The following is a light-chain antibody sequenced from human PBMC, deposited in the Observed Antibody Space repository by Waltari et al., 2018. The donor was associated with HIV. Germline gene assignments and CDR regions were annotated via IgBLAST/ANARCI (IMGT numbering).Light chain of an antibody. V-gene: IGKV3-15*01. CDR2: GAS. CDR1: QSINNN. Sequence: EIVMTQSPATLSVSPGERATLSCRASQSINNNLAWYQQKPGQAPRLLIYGASTGATGIPARFSGSGSGTEFTLTISSLQSEDCAVYYCQQYNNWPGITFGPGTKVDIK. CDR3: QQYNNWPGIT. J-gene: IGKJ3*01.